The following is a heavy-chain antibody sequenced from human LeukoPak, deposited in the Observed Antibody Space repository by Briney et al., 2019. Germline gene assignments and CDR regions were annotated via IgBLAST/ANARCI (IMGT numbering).Heavy chain of an antibody. CDR2: ISYDGSNK. D-gene: IGHD6-19*01. CDR3: AKVNSSGWSRTFDY. Sequence: PGRSLRLSCAASGFTFSNYGMHWVRQAPGKGLEWVAVISYDGSNKYYADSVKGRFTISRDESKNTLYLQMNSLRPEDTAVYSCAKVNSSGWSRTFDYWGQGTLVTVSS. CDR1: GFTFSNYG. J-gene: IGHJ4*02. V-gene: IGHV3-30*18.